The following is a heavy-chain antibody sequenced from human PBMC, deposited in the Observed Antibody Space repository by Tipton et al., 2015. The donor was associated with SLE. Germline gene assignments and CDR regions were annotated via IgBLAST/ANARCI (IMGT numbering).Heavy chain of an antibody. CDR1: GASISSYY. D-gene: IGHD3-3*01. V-gene: IGHV4-59*01. Sequence: TLSLTCSVSGASISSYYWSWIRQPPGKGLEWIGNIDFRGRTIYNPSLKSRVTISDDTSKNQFSLRLSSVTAADTAVYYCARRTDWSGYNPSAFDYWGQGTLVTVSS. J-gene: IGHJ4*02. CDR2: IDFRGRT. CDR3: ARRTDWSGYNPSAFDY.